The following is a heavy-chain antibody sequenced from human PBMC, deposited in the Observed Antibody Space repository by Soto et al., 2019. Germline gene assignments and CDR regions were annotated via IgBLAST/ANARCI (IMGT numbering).Heavy chain of an antibody. CDR1: GGTFSSYG. Sequence: QVQLVQSGAEVKKPGSSVKVSCKASGGTFSSYGISWVRQAPGQGLEWMGGIIPIFGTADYAQKFKGRVTMIADESTSTAYMELSSLRSEDTAVYYCATQGLPHYTCYGMDVWGQGTTVTVSS. CDR2: IIPIFGTA. J-gene: IGHJ6*02. CDR3: ATQGLPHYTCYGMDV. V-gene: IGHV1-69*12.